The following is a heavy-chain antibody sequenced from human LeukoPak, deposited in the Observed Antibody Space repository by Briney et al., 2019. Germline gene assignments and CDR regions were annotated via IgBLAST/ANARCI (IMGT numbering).Heavy chain of an antibody. Sequence: GGSLRLSCAASGFTFSSYEMNWVRQAPGKGLEWVSYISSSGSTIYYADSVKGRFTISRDNAKNSLYLQMNSLGAEDTAVYYCARVLDTAMAVDYWGQGTLVTVSS. CDR3: ARVLDTAMAVDY. J-gene: IGHJ4*02. CDR1: GFTFSSYE. V-gene: IGHV3-48*03. CDR2: ISSSGSTI. D-gene: IGHD5-18*01.